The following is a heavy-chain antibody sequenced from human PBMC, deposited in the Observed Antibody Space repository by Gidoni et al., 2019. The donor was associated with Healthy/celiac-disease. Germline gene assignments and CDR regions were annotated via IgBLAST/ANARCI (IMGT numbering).Heavy chain of an antibody. J-gene: IGHJ6*02. D-gene: IGHD3-16*01. V-gene: IGHV3-23*01. Sequence: EVQLLESGGGLVQPGGSLRLSCAASGFTFSSYAMSWVRQAPGKGLEWVSAISGSGGSTYYADAVKGRFTISRDNSKNTLYLQMNSLRAEDTAVYYWAKDKRGSYYYYYGMDVWGQGTTVTVSS. CDR1: GFTFSSYA. CDR3: AKDKRGSYYYYYGMDV. CDR2: ISGSGGST.